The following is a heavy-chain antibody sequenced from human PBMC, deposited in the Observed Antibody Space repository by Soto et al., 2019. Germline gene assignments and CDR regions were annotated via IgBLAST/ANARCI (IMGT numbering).Heavy chain of an antibody. CDR2: IYYSGST. CDR3: ARDGPGFGELYNWFDP. J-gene: IGHJ5*02. D-gene: IGHD3-10*01. Sequence: QVQLQESGPGLVKPSQTLSLTCTVSGGSISSGGYYWSWIRQHPGKGLEWIGYIYYSGSTYYNPSTQVRFTISVDTSKNQSSRKLSSVTAADTAVYYCARDGPGFGELYNWFDPWGQGTLVTVSS. V-gene: IGHV4-31*03. CDR1: GGSISSGGYY.